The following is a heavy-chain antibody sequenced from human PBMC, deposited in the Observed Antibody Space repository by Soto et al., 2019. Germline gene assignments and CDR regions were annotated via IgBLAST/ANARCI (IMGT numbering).Heavy chain of an antibody. V-gene: IGHV3-33*01. CDR2: IWYDGSNK. Sequence: LSCAASGFTFSSYGMHWVRQAPGKGLEWVAVIWYDGSNKYYADSVKGRFTISRDNSKNTLYLQMNSLRAEDTAVYYCAGGRLTVTTFGYWGQGTLVTVSS. D-gene: IGHD4-17*01. CDR3: AGGRLTVTTFGY. J-gene: IGHJ4*02. CDR1: GFTFSSYG.